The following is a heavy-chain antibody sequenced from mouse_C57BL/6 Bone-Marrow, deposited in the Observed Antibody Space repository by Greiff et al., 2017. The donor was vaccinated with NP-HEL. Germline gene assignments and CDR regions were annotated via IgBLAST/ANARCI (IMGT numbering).Heavy chain of an antibody. CDR1: GFTFTDYY. Sequence: EVMLVESGGGLVQPGGSLSLSCAASGFTFTDYYMSWVRQPPGKALEWLGFIGNKANGYTTEYSASVKGRFTISRDNSQSILYLQMNALRAEDSATYYCARTDDGAWFAYWGQGTLVTVSA. J-gene: IGHJ3*01. CDR3: ARTDDGAWFAY. CDR2: IGNKANGYTT. D-gene: IGHD2-12*01. V-gene: IGHV7-3*01.